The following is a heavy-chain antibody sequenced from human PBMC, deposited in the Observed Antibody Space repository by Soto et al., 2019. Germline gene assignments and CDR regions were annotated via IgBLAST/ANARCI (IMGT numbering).Heavy chain of an antibody. J-gene: IGHJ6*03. D-gene: IGHD4-17*01. CDR3: ARGRLRERYYYYYMDV. Sequence: SETLSLTCAVYGGSFSGYYWSWIRQPPGEGLEWIGEINHSGSTNYNPSLKSRVTISVDTSKNQFSLKLSAVTAAETAVYYCARGRLRERYYYYYMDVWGKGTTVTVSS. V-gene: IGHV4-34*01. CDR2: INHSGST. CDR1: GGSFSGYY.